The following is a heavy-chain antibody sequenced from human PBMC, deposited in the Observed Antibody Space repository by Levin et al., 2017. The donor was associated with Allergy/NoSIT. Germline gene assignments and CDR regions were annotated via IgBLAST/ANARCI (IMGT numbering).Heavy chain of an antibody. J-gene: IGHJ3*01. CDR1: GYNFKYYW. V-gene: IGHV5-51*01. D-gene: IGHD3-10*01. CDR2: IFPGDSNT. CDR3: ARAWGELSYHSDSGTYVHGGGLDF. Sequence: LGESLKISCETSGYNFKYYWIVWVRQMPGKGLEWMGIIFPGDSNTRYSSSFKGQVTISADTSITTVYLQWTSLMASDTAIYYCARAWGELSYHSDSGTYVHGGGLDFWGQGTVVTVSS.